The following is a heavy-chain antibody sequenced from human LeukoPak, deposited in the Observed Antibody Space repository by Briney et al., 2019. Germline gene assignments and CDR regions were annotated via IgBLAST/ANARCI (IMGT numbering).Heavy chain of an antibody. V-gene: IGHV3-23*01. CDR3: AKEEWLRRNFYGMDL. Sequence: GGSLRLSCAASGFTFSSYVMSWVRQAPGKGLEWVSGISGSGGSTDYADSVKGRFTISRDNSKNTLDLQMNSLRAEDTAVYYCAKEEWLRRNFYGMDLWGQGTTVIVSS. D-gene: IGHD5-12*01. CDR1: GFTFSSYV. CDR2: ISGSGGST. J-gene: IGHJ6*02.